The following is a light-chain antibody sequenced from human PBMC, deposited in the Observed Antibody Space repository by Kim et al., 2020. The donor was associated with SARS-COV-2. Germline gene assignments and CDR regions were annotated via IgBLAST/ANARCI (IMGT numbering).Light chain of an antibody. CDR2: GAS. V-gene: IGKV3-15*01. CDR1: QRINNN. Sequence: EIVMTQSPAALSVSPGEGVTLSCRASQRINNNLAWYHQKPGQAPRLVIYGASTRATGIPARFSGSGSGTEFTLTISSLQPEDSAVYYCQQYDLSPRTFGVGTKVDIK. J-gene: IGKJ4*02. CDR3: QQYDLSPRT.